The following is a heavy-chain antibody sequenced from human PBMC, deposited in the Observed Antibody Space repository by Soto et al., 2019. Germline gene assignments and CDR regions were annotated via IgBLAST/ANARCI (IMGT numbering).Heavy chain of an antibody. CDR1: VGSFSGYY. Sequence: SETLSLTCAVYVGSFSGYYWIWIRQPPGKGLEWIGEINHSGSTNYNPSLKSRVTISVDTSKNQFSLKLSSVTAADTAVYYCARDVAPGYPFDYWGQGTLVTVSS. CDR2: INHSGST. D-gene: IGHD3-9*01. V-gene: IGHV4-34*01. CDR3: ARDVAPGYPFDY. J-gene: IGHJ4*02.